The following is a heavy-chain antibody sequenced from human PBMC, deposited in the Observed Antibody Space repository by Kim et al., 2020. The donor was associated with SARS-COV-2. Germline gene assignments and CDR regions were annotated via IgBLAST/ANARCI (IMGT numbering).Heavy chain of an antibody. CDR3: AKVDGSGSYFDY. J-gene: IGHJ4*02. Sequence: GGSLRLSCAASGFTFSSYAMSWVRQAPGKGLEWVSVIYSGCSSTYYADSVKGRFTISRDNSKNTLYLQMNSLRAEDTAVYYCAKVDGSGSYFDYWGQGTLVTVSS. CDR1: GFTFSSYA. D-gene: IGHD3-10*01. CDR2: IYSGCSST. V-gene: IGHV3-23*03.